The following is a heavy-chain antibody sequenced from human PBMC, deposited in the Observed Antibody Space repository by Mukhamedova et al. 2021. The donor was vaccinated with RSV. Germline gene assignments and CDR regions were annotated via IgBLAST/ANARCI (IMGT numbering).Heavy chain of an antibody. CDR3: VRDRETGSHYALDF. J-gene: IGHJ3*01. Sequence: SGNTNYNPSLERRVAISVDKSKNHFSLTLSSVTAADTAVYSCVRDRETGSHYALDFWGQGTLIIVSS. V-gene: IGHV4-4*01. D-gene: IGHD3-9*01. CDR2: SGNT.